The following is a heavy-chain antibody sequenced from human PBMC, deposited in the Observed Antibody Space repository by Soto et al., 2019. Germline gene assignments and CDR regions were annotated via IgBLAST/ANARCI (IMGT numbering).Heavy chain of an antibody. CDR1: GLTVSSHY. CDR3: ATVPEYSGYDFGY. Sequence: SGGSLRLSCAASGLTVSSHYMSWVRQAPGKGLEWVSVIYSGGSTYYADSVKGRFTISRHDSKNTVYLQMNSLRDEDTAVYYCATVPEYSGYDFGYWGQGTLVTVSS. J-gene: IGHJ4*02. V-gene: IGHV3-53*04. D-gene: IGHD5-12*01. CDR2: IYSGGST.